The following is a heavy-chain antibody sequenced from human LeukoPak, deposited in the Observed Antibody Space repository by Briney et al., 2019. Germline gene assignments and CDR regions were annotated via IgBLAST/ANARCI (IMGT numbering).Heavy chain of an antibody. D-gene: IGHD3-3*01. V-gene: IGHV3-30*18. CDR2: ISYDGSNK. J-gene: IGHJ4*02. CDR1: GFTFSSYA. CDR3: AKLGYDFWSGSRGSNYFDY. Sequence: GGSLRLSCAASGFTFSSYAMHWVRQAPGKGLEWVAVISYDGSNKYYADSVKGRFTISRDNSKNTLYLQMNSLRAEDTAVYYCAKLGYDFWSGSRGSNYFDYWGQGTLVTVSS.